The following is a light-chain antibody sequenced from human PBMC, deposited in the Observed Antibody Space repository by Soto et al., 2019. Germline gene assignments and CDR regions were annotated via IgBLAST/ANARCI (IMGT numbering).Light chain of an antibody. CDR2: GAS. V-gene: IGKV3-15*01. CDR1: QSVDSK. CDR3: QQYSNWPLT. J-gene: IGKJ1*01. Sequence: EIVMTQSPPTVSVSLGEGVTLSCRASQSVDSKIAWYQQKPGQGPRLLIYGASRRATGIPARFSGSGSGTEFNLTISSLQFDDCAVYWCQQYSNWPLTFGQGTKVDIK.